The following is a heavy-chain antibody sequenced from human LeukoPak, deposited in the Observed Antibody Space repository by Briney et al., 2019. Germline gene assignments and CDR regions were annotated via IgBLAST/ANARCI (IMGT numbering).Heavy chain of an antibody. J-gene: IGHJ6*02. CDR3: ARASVAGPNYYYYGMDV. CDR1: GYTFTGYY. CDR2: INPDSGDT. D-gene: IGHD6-19*01. V-gene: IGHV1-2*02. Sequence: ASVKVSCKASGYTFTGYYLHWVRQAPGQGLEWMGWINPDSGDTNYAQRFLGRVAVTRDTSISTAYMELSRLRSDDTAVYYCARASVAGPNYYYYGMDVWGQGTTVTVSS.